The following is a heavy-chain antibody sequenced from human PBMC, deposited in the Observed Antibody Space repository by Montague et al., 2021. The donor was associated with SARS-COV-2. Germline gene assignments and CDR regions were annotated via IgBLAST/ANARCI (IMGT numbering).Heavy chain of an antibody. CDR1: GFTFSSYA. CDR3: ARAAQKQYVLLWFGELLHDAFDI. V-gene: IGHV3-30-3*01. CDR2: ISYDGSNK. D-gene: IGHD3-10*01. Sequence: SLRLSCAASGFTFSSYAMHWVRQAPGKGLEWVAVISYDGSNKYYADSVXGRFTISRDNSKNTLYLQMNSLRAEDTAVYYYARAAQKQYVLLWFGELLHDAFDIWGQGTMVTVSS. J-gene: IGHJ3*02.